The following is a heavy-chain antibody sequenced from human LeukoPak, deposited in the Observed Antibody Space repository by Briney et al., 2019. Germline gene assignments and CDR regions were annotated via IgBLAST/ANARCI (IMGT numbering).Heavy chain of an antibody. D-gene: IGHD5-24*01. CDR3: GGSEDGYIDY. J-gene: IGHJ4*02. CDR2: IKTDVTNT. CDR1: GFTFTRHW. V-gene: IGHV3-74*01. Sequence: PGGSLRLSCAASGFTFTRHWMHSVRQAAGKGLGCVSFIKTDVTNTIYTDFVEGRLTTSRDNARNPLYLQMSSLRAGDTAVYYCGGSEDGYIDYWGQGTLVTVSS.